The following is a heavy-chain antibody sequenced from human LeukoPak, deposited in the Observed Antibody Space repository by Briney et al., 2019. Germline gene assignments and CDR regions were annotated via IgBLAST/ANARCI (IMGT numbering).Heavy chain of an antibody. CDR3: ARNGDDSSDYYYFDY. V-gene: IGHV4-34*01. CDR2: INHSGST. D-gene: IGHD3-22*01. CDR1: GGSFSGYY. Sequence: SETLSLTCAVYGGSFSGYYWSWIHQPPGKGLEWIGEINHSGSTNYNPSLKSRVTISVDTSKNQFSLKLSSVTAADTAIYYCARNGDDSSDYYYFDYWGQGTLVTVSS. J-gene: IGHJ4*02.